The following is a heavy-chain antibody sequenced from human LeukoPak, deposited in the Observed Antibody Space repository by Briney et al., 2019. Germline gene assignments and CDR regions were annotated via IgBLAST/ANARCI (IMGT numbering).Heavy chain of an antibody. D-gene: IGHD1-26*01. Sequence: SQTLSLTCTVSGGSISSGGYYWSWIRQPPGKGLEWIGYIYHSGSTYYNPSLKSRVTISADRSKNQFSLKLSSVTAADTAVYYCARERRSGSYYYFDYWGQGTLVTVSS. CDR3: ARERRSGSYYYFDY. CDR2: IYHSGST. CDR1: GGSISSGGYY. J-gene: IGHJ4*02. V-gene: IGHV4-30-2*01.